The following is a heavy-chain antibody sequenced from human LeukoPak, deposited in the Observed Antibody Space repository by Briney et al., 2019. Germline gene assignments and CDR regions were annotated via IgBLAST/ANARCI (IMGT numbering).Heavy chain of an antibody. CDR3: ARVGEVYQLLLGSFDY. Sequence: GASVKVSCKASGGTFSSYAICWVRQAPGQGLEWMGGIIPIFGTANYAQKFQGRVTITADESTSTAYMELSSLRSEDTAVYYCARVGEVYQLLLGSFDYWGQGTLVTVSS. D-gene: IGHD2-2*01. CDR2: IIPIFGTA. J-gene: IGHJ4*02. V-gene: IGHV1-69*01. CDR1: GGTFSSYA.